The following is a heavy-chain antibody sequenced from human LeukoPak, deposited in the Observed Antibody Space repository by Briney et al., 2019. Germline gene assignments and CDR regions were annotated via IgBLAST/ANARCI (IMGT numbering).Heavy chain of an antibody. D-gene: IGHD1-1*01. Sequence: SETLSLTCTVSGGSISSSSYYWGWPRKPPGEGLEWYGYISNGGTTKYNPSLKSRVTISVDTSNNRLSLRLSSVTAADTAVYHCVRLQPNTGEWAFDIWGQGTMVSVSS. CDR1: GGSISSSSYY. J-gene: IGHJ3*02. CDR2: ISNGGTT. CDR3: VRLQPNTGEWAFDI. V-gene: IGHV4-61*05.